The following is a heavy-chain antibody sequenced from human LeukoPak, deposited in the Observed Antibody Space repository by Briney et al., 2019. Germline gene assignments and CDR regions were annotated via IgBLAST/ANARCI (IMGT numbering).Heavy chain of an antibody. CDR3: AREVQAYDFWSTDYYMDV. J-gene: IGHJ6*03. V-gene: IGHV1-8*03. D-gene: IGHD3-3*01. Sequence: ASVKVSCKASGYTFTSYDINWVRQATGQGLEWMGWMNPNSGNTGYAQKFQGRVTITRSTSISTAYMELSSLRSEDTAVYYCAREVQAYDFWSTDYYMDVWGKGTTVTVSS. CDR2: MNPNSGNT. CDR1: GYTFTSYD.